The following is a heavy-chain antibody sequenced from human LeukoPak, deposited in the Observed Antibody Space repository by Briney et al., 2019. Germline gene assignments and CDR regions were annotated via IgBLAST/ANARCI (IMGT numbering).Heavy chain of an antibody. V-gene: IGHV4-34*01. J-gene: IGHJ5*02. CDR1: GGSFSGYY. Sequence: SETLSLTCSVYGGSFSGYYWSWIRQPPGKGLEWIGEINHSGSTNYNPSLKSRVTISVDTSKNQFSLKLSSVTAADTAVYYCARGAWFDPWGQGTLVTVSS. CDR2: INHSGST. CDR3: ARGAWFDP.